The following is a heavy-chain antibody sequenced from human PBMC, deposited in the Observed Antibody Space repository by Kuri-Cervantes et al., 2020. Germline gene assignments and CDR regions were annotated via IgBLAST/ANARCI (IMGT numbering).Heavy chain of an antibody. CDR3: ASPARGNYFEY. J-gene: IGHJ4*02. CDR2: ISYDESNK. D-gene: IGHD3-16*01. CDR1: GFTFSSYG. Sequence: GGSPRLSCAASGFTFSSYGMHWVRQAPGKGLEWVAVISYDESNKYYADSVKGRFTISRDNSKNTLYLLMNGLRAEDTAVYYCASPARGNYFEYWGQGTLVTVSS. V-gene: IGHV3-30*03.